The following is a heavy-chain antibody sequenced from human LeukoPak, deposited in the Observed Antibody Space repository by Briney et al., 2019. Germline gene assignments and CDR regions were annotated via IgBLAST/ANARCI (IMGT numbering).Heavy chain of an antibody. CDR1: GFTFDDYA. Sequence: PGGSLRLYCAASGFTFDDYAMHWVRQAPGKGLEWVSGISWNSGSIGYADSVKGRFTISRDNAKNSLYLQMNSLRAEDTALYYCAKDSYYDSSGLPDYWGQGTLVTVSS. CDR2: ISWNSGSI. CDR3: AKDSYYDSSGLPDY. V-gene: IGHV3-9*01. D-gene: IGHD3-22*01. J-gene: IGHJ4*02.